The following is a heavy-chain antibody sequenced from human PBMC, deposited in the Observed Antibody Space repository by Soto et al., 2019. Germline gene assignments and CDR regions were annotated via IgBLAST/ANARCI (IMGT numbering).Heavy chain of an antibody. CDR2: IHHSGST. J-gene: IGHJ4*02. CDR1: GGSISNSYW. Sequence: QVQLQESGPGLVKPSGTLSLTCAVSGGSISNSYWWSWVRQPPGKGLEWIGEIHHSGSTNYNPSRKRRVTISVDKSKDQFSLNLTSVTAADTDVYYCARDLGTIAVGGIQDYWGQGTLVAVSS. D-gene: IGHD6-19*01. V-gene: IGHV4-4*02. CDR3: ARDLGTIAVGGIQDY.